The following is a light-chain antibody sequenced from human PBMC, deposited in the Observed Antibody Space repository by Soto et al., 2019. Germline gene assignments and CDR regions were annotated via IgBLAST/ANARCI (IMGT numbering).Light chain of an antibody. V-gene: IGLV2-23*02. CDR1: SSDVGSYNL. J-gene: IGLJ2*01. Sequence: QSALTQPASVSGSPGQSITLSCTGTSSDVGSYNLVSWYQQHPGKAPKLLIYEVSKRPSGVSNRFSGSKSGNTASLTISGLQAEDEADYYCCSYAGSSTFVVFGGGTPLTVL. CDR2: EVS. CDR3: CSYAGSSTFVV.